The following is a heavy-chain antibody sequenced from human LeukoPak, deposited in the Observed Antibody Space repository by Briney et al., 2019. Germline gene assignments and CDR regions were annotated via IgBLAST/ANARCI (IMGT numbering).Heavy chain of an antibody. D-gene: IGHD6-25*01. Sequence: SETLSLTCTVSGYSISSGYYWGWIRQPPGKGLEWIGSIYHSGSTNYNPSLKSRVTISVDTSENQFSLKLSSVTAADTAVYYCARDFLGYLDYWGQGTLVTVSS. CDR3: ARDFLGYLDY. V-gene: IGHV4-38-2*02. CDR2: IYHSGST. J-gene: IGHJ4*02. CDR1: GYSISSGYY.